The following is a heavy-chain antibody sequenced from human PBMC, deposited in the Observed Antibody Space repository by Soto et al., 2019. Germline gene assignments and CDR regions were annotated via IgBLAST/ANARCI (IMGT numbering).Heavy chain of an antibody. CDR2: IIPILGIA. CDR1: GGTFSSYT. V-gene: IGHV1-69*04. CDR3: AGELLVVVPAAISGPYYYMDV. J-gene: IGHJ6*03. Sequence: ASVKVSCKASGGTFSSYTISWVRQAPGQGLEWMGRIIPILGIANYAQKFQGRVTITADKPTSTAYMELISLRPEDTAVYYCAGELLVVVPAAISGPYYYMDVWGKGTTVTVSS. D-gene: IGHD2-2*01.